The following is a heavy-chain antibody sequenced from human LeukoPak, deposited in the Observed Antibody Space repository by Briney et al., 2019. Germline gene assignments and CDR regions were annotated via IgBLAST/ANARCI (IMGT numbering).Heavy chain of an antibody. CDR2: IYYSGST. CDR1: GGSISSGSYY. Sequence: SETLSLTRTVSGGSISSGSYYWSWIRQPAGKGLEWIGYIYYSGSTNYNPSLKSRVTISVDTSKNQFSLKLSSVTAADTAVYYCARMLADTAMVNWFDPWGQGTLVTVSS. CDR3: ARMLADTAMVNWFDP. J-gene: IGHJ5*02. D-gene: IGHD5-18*01. V-gene: IGHV4-61*10.